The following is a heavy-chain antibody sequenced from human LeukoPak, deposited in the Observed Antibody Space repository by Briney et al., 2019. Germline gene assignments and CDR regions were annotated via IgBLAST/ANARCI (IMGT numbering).Heavy chain of an antibody. CDR2: IDYSGYT. CDR3: TTCAPNRYWFAP. CDR1: ECSISHDY. J-gene: IGHJ5*02. D-gene: IGHD2-2*01. Sequence: SETLSRTCNISECSISHDYWVWVRQPPGKGLEWIAYIDYSGYTDYNPSVKSRVTMSIDTSKGQFTLHLRSVSAADTAIYYCTTCAPNRYWFAPWGQGIQVTVSS. V-gene: IGHV4-59*08.